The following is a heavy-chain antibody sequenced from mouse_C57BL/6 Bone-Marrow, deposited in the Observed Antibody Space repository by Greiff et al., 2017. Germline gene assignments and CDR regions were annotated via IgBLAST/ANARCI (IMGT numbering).Heavy chain of an antibody. CDR3: TRDRTTAPFAY. V-gene: IGHV5-9-1*02. D-gene: IGHD1-2*01. J-gene: IGHJ3*01. Sequence: EVHLVESGEGLVKPGGSLKLSCAASGFTFSSYAMSWVRQTPEKRLEWVAYISSGGDYIYYADTVKGRFTISRDNARNTLYLQMSSLKSEDTAMYYCTRDRTTAPFAYWGQGTLVTVSA. CDR1: GFTFSSYA. CDR2: ISSGGDYI.